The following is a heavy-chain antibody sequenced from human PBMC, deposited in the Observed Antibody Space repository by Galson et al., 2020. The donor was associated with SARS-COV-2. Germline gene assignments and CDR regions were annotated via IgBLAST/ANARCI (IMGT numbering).Heavy chain of an antibody. CDR2: ISISNSSI. Sequence: TGGSLRPPCAAFGLTFRSYSMIWVRQAPGKGLEWVASISISNSSIYYADSFKGRFTISRDNAKNSLYLQMNSLRAEDTAVYCCARDHGYNYGADGMGVWALGTTVTVSS. CDR1: GLTFRSYS. V-gene: IGHV3-21*01. CDR3: ARDHGYNYGADGMGV. J-gene: IGHJ6*02. D-gene: IGHD1-1*01.